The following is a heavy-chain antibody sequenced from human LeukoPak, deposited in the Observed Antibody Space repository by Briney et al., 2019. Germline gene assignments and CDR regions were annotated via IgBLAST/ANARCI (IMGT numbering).Heavy chain of an antibody. D-gene: IGHD6-19*01. CDR1: GFTFSSYA. V-gene: IGHV3-64D*06. CDR3: VKDSSSSGWMSYYYHGMDV. Sequence: PGGSLRLSCSASGFTFSSYAMHWVRQAPGKGLEYVSAISSNGGSTYYADSVKGRFTISRDNSKNTLYLQMSSLRAEDTAVYYCVKDSSSSGWMSYYYHGMDVWGQGTTVTVSS. J-gene: IGHJ6*02. CDR2: ISSNGGST.